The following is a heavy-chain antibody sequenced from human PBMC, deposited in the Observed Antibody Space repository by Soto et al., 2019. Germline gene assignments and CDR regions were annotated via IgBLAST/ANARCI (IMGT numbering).Heavy chain of an antibody. Sequence: SETLSLTCTVSGGAISSSNYYWGWIRQPPGKGLEWIGTIYYSGSTYYNPSLKSRVTISVDTSKNQFSLKLSSVTAADTAVYYCASYRYNDFWSGYKWEDYYYGMDVWGQGTTVTVSS. CDR2: IYYSGST. D-gene: IGHD3-3*01. CDR1: GGAISSSNYY. J-gene: IGHJ6*02. V-gene: IGHV4-39*01. CDR3: ASYRYNDFWSGYKWEDYYYGMDV.